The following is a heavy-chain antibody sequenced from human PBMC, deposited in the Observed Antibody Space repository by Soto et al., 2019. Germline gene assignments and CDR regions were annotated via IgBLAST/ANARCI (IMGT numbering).Heavy chain of an antibody. CDR3: TRGPPRVQWFDP. V-gene: IGHV4-61*01. Sequence: SETLSLTCTGSGGAVSSGTYYWSWIRQPPGKGLEWIGHIYFTGSTNYNPSLKSRVTMSLDTSRNQFSLKLSSVTAADTAVYYCTRGPPRVQWFDPWGLGTLVTVS. CDR2: IYFTGST. CDR1: GGAVSSGTYY. J-gene: IGHJ5*02.